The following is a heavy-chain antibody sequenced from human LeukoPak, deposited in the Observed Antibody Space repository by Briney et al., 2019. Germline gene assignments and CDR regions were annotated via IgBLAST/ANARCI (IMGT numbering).Heavy chain of an antibody. Sequence: SETLSLTCTVSGGSTSGYYWSWIRQPPGKGLEWIGDIYYSGSTNYNPSLTSRVTISVDTSKNQFSLKLNSVAAADTAVYYCARGWDGIAVAGSFDYWGQGTLVTVSS. D-gene: IGHD6-19*01. CDR3: ARGWDGIAVAGSFDY. J-gene: IGHJ4*02. CDR2: IYYSGST. V-gene: IGHV4-59*01. CDR1: GGSTSGYY.